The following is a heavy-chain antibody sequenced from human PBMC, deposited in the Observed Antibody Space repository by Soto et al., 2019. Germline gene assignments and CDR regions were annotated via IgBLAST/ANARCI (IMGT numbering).Heavy chain of an antibody. V-gene: IGHV4-34*01. CDR1: GGSFSGYY. Sequence: SKTVSGTCAVHGGSFSGYYWSWIRQPPGKGLEWIGEINHSGSTNYNPSLKSRVTISVDTSKNQFSLKLSSVTAADTAVYYCSGYCSSTSCYYFDYWGQGTLVTVSS. D-gene: IGHD2-2*01. CDR3: SGYCSSTSCYYFDY. J-gene: IGHJ4*02. CDR2: INHSGST.